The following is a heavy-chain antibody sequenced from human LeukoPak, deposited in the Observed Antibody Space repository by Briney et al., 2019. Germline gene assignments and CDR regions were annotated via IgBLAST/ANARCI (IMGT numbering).Heavy chain of an antibody. D-gene: IGHD5-18*01. V-gene: IGHV4-59*01. CDR1: GGSISSYY. CDR3: ARASYSYGSYYYYGMDV. Sequence: SETLSLTCTVSGGSISSYYWSWIRQPPGKGLEWIGYTYYSGSTNYNPSLKSRVTKSVDTSKNQFSLKLSSVTAADTAVYYCARASYSYGSYYYYGMDVWGQGTTVTVFS. CDR2: TYYSGST. J-gene: IGHJ6*02.